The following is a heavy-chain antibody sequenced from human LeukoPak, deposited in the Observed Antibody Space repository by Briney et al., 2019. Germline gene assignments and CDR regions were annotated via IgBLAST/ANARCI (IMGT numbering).Heavy chain of an antibody. V-gene: IGHV3-9*01. CDR2: ISWNSGSI. D-gene: IGHD2-21*01. Sequence: GRSLRLSCAASGFTFDDYAMHWVRQAPGKGLEWDSGISWNSGSIGYADSVKGRFTISRDNAKNSLYLQMNSLRAEDTALYYCAKPGGEVFDYWAREPWSPSPQ. CDR1: GFTFDDYA. J-gene: IGHJ4*02. CDR3: AKPGGEVFDY.